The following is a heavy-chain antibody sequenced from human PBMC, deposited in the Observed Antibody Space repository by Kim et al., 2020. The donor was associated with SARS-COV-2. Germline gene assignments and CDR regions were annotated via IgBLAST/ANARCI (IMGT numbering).Heavy chain of an antibody. V-gene: IGHV3-74*01. Sequence: GGSLRLSCAASGFTFSNYWMHWVRQAPGKGPVWVSRLNEDGSTTNYADSVKGRFTISRDNARNTLYLHMDSLRAEDTAFYYCVRDLVGSDDLWGQGTLVT. J-gene: IGHJ5*02. CDR3: VRDLVGSDDL. CDR1: GFTFSNYW. CDR2: LNEDGSTT. D-gene: IGHD5-12*01.